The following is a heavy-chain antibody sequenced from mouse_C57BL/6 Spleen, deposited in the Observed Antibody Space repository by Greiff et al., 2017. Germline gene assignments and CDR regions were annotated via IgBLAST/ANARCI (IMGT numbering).Heavy chain of an antibody. J-gene: IGHJ3*01. CDR2: ISNGGGST. CDR1: GFTFSDYY. D-gene: IGHD1-1*01. Sequence: DVQLVESGGGLVQPGGSLKLSCAASGFTFSDYYMYWVRQTPEKRLEWVAYISNGGGSTYYPDTVKGRFTISRDNAKNTLYLQMSRLKSEDTAMYYCARNYYGSSSWFAYWGQGTLVTVSA. CDR3: ARNYYGSSSWFAY. V-gene: IGHV5-12*01.